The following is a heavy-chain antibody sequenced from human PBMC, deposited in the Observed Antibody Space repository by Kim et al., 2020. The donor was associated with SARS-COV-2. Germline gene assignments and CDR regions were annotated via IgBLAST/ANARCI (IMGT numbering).Heavy chain of an antibody. CDR3: ARGTWGGGGWGYGSGQYNRFDP. J-gene: IGHJ5*02. Sequence: SVKVSCKASGYTFTSSHIQWVRQAPGQGLEWMGVINPSGGSTTYAQKLQGRVIMTRDTSTGTVYMELSSLRSEDTALYYCARGTWGGGGWGYGSGQYNRFDPWGQGTLVTVSS. CDR2: INPSGGST. CDR1: GYTFTSSH. V-gene: IGHV1-46*03. D-gene: IGHD3-10*01.